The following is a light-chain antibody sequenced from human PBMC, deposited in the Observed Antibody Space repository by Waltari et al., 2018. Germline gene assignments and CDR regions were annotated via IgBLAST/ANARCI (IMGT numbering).Light chain of an antibody. CDR3: CSYAGSGTYV. CDR1: SRVVRGCQY. J-gene: IGLJ1*01. V-gene: IGLV2-23*02. Sequence: QSALTQPASVSGSPGQSITISCTGTSRVVRGCQYGPWYQQHPGKAPKRMIYDVSERPSGVANRFSGSKSANTASLTIAGLQAEDEADYYCCSYAGSGTYVFGTGTKVTVL. CDR2: DVS.